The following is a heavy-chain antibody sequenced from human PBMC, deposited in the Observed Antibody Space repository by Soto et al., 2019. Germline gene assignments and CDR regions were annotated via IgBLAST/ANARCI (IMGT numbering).Heavy chain of an antibody. J-gene: IGHJ4*02. D-gene: IGHD3-22*01. CDR3: ARVGPGYDSSGYSH. CDR1: GVTFSDYY. Sequence: GGSLILSFAASGVTFSDYYMSWIRQAPGKGLEWVSYISSSGSTICYADSVKGRFTISRDNAKNSLYMQMNSLRAEDTAVYYCARVGPGYDSSGYSHWGQGTLVTVSS. CDR2: ISSSGSTI. V-gene: IGHV3-11*01.